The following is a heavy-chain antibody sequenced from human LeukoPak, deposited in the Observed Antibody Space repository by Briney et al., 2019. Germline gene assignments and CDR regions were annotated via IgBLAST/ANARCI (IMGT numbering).Heavy chain of an antibody. CDR2: ISAYNGNT. CDR1: GYTFTSYG. CDR3: ARGGYYGSGSYYNHWFDP. Sequence: ASVKVSCKASGYTFTSYGISWVRQAPGQGLEWRGWISAYNGNTNYAQKLQGRVTMTTDTSTSTAYMELRSLRSDDTAVYYCARGGYYGSGSYYNHWFDPWGQGTLVTVSS. D-gene: IGHD3-10*01. J-gene: IGHJ5*02. V-gene: IGHV1-18*01.